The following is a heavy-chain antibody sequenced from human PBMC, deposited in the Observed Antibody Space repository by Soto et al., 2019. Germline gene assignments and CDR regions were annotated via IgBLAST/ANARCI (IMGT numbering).Heavy chain of an antibody. CDR1: GFTFSSYA. Sequence: EVQLLESGGGLVQPGGSLRLSCAASGFTFSSYAMSWVRQAPGKGLEWVSAISVSGGRTYYADSVKGRFTTSRDNSKNTLYLQMNSLRAEDTTVYYCAKDGVSGSYYFYFDSWGQGALVTVSS. CDR3: AKDGVSGSYYFYFDS. D-gene: IGHD1-26*01. CDR2: ISVSGGRT. J-gene: IGHJ4*02. V-gene: IGHV3-23*01.